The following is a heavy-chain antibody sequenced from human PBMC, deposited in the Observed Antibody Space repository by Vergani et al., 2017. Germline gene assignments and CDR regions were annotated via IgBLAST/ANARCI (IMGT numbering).Heavy chain of an antibody. Sequence: QLQLQESCPGLVKPSETLSLTCTVSGSSINSSSYYWGWIRQPPGKGLEWIGSIYYSGSTYYNPSLKSRVPRSVDTSKKQFSMKLSSVTAADTAVYYCARDRRASRINGFDSWGQGTLVTVSS. D-gene: IGHD1-14*01. J-gene: IGHJ5*01. CDR3: ARDRRASRINGFDS. CDR2: IYYSGST. V-gene: IGHV4-39*07. CDR1: GSSINSSSYY.